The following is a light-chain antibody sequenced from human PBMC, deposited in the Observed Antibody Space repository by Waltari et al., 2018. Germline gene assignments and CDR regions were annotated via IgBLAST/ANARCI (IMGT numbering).Light chain of an antibody. V-gene: IGKV1-5*03. J-gene: IGKJ2*01. Sequence: DIQMTQSPSTLSASVGDRVTITCRASQSIATWLAWYQQKPGIAPKLLIDKTSALESGVPSRFSGSGSGTEFTLTISSLQPDDFATYYCQQYSTYSYTFGQGTKLGMK. CDR1: QSIATW. CDR2: KTS. CDR3: QQYSTYSYT.